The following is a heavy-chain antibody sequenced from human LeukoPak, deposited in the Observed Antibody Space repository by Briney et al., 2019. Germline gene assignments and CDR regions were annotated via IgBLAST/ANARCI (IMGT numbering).Heavy chain of an antibody. CDR2: IYYSGST. D-gene: IGHD2-2*02. J-gene: IGHJ4*02. CDR3: ASPIQPYTTSGGY. V-gene: IGHV4-39*01. CDR1: GGSISSSSYD. Sequence: SETLSLTCTVSGGSISSSSYDWGWIRQPPGKGLEWIGSIYYSGSTYYNPSLKSRVTISVDTSKNQFSLKLSSVTAADAAVYYCASPIQPYTTSGGYWGQGTLVTVSS.